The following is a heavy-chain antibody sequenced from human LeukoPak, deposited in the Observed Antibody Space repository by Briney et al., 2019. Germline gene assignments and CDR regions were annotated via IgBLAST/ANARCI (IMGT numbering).Heavy chain of an antibody. D-gene: IGHD3-10*01. Sequence: PSETLSLTCTVSSGSISSYYWSWIRQTPGKGLEWIGHISYNGNTYYNPSLKSRVTISVDTSKNQFSLKLSSVTAADTAVYYCARHGVLTWFDPWGQGTLVTVSS. CDR3: ARHGVLTWFDP. V-gene: IGHV4-59*08. CDR1: SGSISSYY. J-gene: IGHJ5*02. CDR2: ISYNGNT.